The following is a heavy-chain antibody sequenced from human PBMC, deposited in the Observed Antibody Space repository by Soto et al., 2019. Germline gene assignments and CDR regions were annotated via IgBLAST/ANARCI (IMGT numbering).Heavy chain of an antibody. CDR3: AKSGTFWSGYYGPPYYFDY. V-gene: IGHV3-30*18. D-gene: IGHD3-3*01. CDR2: ISYDGSNK. J-gene: IGHJ4*02. Sequence: SLRLSCAASGFTFSSYGMHWVRQAPGKGLEWVAVISYDGSNKYYADSVKGRFTISRDNSKNTLYLQMNSLRAEDTAVYYCAKSGTFWSGYYGPPYYFDYWGQGALVTVSS. CDR1: GFTFSSYG.